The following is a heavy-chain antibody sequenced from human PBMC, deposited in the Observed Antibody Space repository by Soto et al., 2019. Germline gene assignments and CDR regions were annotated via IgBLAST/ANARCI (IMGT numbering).Heavy chain of an antibody. Sequence: EVQLVESGGGLVQPGGSLRLSCAASGFTFSSNWMHWVRRVPGRGLVWVSRINADGSETNYEDSVEGRFTISRDNPKNTLYLQMNSLRAEDTAVYYCARVGRDTMIVVGAPTWYFDLWGRGTLVTVSS. J-gene: IGHJ2*01. CDR2: INADGSET. V-gene: IGHV3-74*01. CDR3: ARVGRDTMIVVGAPTWYFDL. CDR1: GFTFSSNW. D-gene: IGHD3-22*01.